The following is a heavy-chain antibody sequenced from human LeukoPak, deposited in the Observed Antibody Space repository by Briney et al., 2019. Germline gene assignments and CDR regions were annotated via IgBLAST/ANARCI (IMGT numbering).Heavy chain of an antibody. J-gene: IGHJ6*02. D-gene: IGHD1-26*01. CDR3: ARDASGSYPYYYYGMDV. CDR2: IYSGGST. V-gene: IGHV3-53*01. CDR1: GFTFSSNW. Sequence: GGSLRLSCAASGFTFSSNWMHWVRQAPGKGLEWVSVIYSGGSTYYADSVKGRFTISRDNSKNTLYLQMNSLRAEDTAVYYCARDASGSYPYYYYGMDVWGQGTTVTVSS.